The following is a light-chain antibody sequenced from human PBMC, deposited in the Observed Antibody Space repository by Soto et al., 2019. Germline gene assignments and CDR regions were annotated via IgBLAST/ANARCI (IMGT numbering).Light chain of an antibody. J-gene: IGLJ2*01. CDR3: ASWDDSLSGHVV. CDR2: NDS. V-gene: IGLV1-44*01. Sequence: QSVLIQPPSASGTPGQRVTISCSGSSSNIGSNTVNWFQQVPGMAPRLLIYNDSQRPSGVPDRFSGSRSGTSASLAISGLQSDDEADFYCASWDDSLSGHVVFGGGTKLTVL. CDR1: SSNIGSNT.